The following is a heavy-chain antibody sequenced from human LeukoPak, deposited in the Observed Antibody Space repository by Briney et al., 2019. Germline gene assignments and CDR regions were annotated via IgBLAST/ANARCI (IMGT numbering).Heavy chain of an antibody. D-gene: IGHD2-2*01. Sequence: GGSLRLSCAASGFTFSDYYMSWIRQAPGKGLEWVSYISSSGSTIYYADSVKGRFTISRDNAKNSLYLQMNSLRAEDTAVYYCARGYCSSTSCYELDPWGQGTLVTVSS. CDR1: GFTFSDYY. J-gene: IGHJ5*02. CDR2: ISSSGSTI. V-gene: IGHV3-11*01. CDR3: ARGYCSSTSCYELDP.